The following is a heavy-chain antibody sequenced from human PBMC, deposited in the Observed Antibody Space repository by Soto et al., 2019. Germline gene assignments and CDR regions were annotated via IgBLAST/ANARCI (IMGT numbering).Heavy chain of an antibody. CDR3: AKGVEGYIGSSFDY. D-gene: IGHD3-10*01. Sequence: EVQLLESGGGVVQPGGSLRLSCAASGFFFSDYAMTWVRQAPGKGLEWVSAITSTGSSTYFADSVKGRITISRDNSKNTLSLQMDSLRAEDTAIFYCAKGVEGYIGSSFDYWGQGVLVTVSS. CDR1: GFFFSDYA. CDR2: ITSTGSST. V-gene: IGHV3-23*01. J-gene: IGHJ4*02.